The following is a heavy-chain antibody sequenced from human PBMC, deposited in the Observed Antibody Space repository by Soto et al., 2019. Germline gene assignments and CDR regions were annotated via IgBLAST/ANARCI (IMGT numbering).Heavy chain of an antibody. CDR2: INPNSGGT. D-gene: IGHD3-10*01. V-gene: IGHV1-2*02. CDR1: GYTFTGYY. Sequence: QVQLVQSGAEVKKLGASVKVSCKASGYTFTGYYMHWVRQAPGQGLEWMGWINPNSGGTNYAQKFQGRVTMTRDTSISTAYMELSRLRSDDTAVYYCARQLTMEPYHYYGMDVWGQGTTVTVSS. CDR3: ARQLTMEPYHYYGMDV. J-gene: IGHJ6*02.